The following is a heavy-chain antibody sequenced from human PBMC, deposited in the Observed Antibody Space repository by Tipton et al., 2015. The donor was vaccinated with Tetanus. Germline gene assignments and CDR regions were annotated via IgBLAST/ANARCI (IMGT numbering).Heavy chain of an antibody. CDR1: GYSFNIYW. J-gene: IGHJ2*01. CDR2: IYPGDSDT. D-gene: IGHD7-27*01. V-gene: IGHV5-51*01. CDR3: ARRLGPYTGDQIWHFDL. Sequence: QLVQSGAEVKKAGESLKISCKGSGYSFNIYWIAWVRQMPGKGLEWMGIIYPGDSDTRYSPSFQGQVTISADKSITTAYLQWSSLKASDTAMYYCARRLGPYTGDQIWHFDLWGRGTLVTVSS.